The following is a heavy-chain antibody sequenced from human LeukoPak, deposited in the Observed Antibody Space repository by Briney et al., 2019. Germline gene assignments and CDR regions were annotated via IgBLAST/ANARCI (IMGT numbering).Heavy chain of an antibody. CDR1: GFTFSSYG. D-gene: IGHD3-22*01. CDR3: ARASDYYDSSGWPTPTDY. V-gene: IGHV3-23*01. Sequence: GGSLRLSCAASGFTFSSYGMSWVRQAPGKGLEWVSAISGSGGSTYYADSVKGRFTISRDNSKNTLYLQMNSLRAEDTAVYYCARASDYYDSSGWPTPTDYWGQGTLVTVSS. CDR2: ISGSGGST. J-gene: IGHJ4*02.